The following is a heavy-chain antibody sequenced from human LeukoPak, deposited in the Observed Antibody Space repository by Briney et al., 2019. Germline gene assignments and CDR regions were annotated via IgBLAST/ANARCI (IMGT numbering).Heavy chain of an antibody. J-gene: IGHJ4*02. CDR2: IYYSGST. V-gene: IGHV4-61*01. CDR1: GGSVSSGSYY. Sequence: SSETLSLTCTVSGGSVSSGSYYWSWIRQPPGKGLEWIGYIYYSGSTNYNPSLKSRVTISVDTSKNQFSLKLSSVTAADTAVYYCAREGRGSCGRYYFDYWGQGTLVTVSS. CDR3: AREGRGSCGRYYFDY. D-gene: IGHD6-19*01.